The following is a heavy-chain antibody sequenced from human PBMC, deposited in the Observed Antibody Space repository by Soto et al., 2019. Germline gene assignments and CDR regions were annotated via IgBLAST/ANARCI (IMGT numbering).Heavy chain of an antibody. D-gene: IGHD3-22*01. CDR1: GFTFSDDY. CDR2: ISHSSSYT. J-gene: IGHJ4*02. V-gene: IGHV3-11*06. Sequence: PGGSLRLSCAASGFTFSDDYMSLILHAPGKGLEWVSYISHSSSYTKYADSVKGRFTISRDNAKNSLYLQMNSLRAEDTAVYYCVRPYDSSGYYSAFDYWGQGTLVTVSS. CDR3: VRPYDSSGYYSAFDY.